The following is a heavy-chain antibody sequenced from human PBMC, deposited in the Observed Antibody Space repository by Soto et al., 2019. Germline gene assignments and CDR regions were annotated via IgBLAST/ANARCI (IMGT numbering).Heavy chain of an antibody. CDR3: AREKYDILTGSSPNWFDP. V-gene: IGHV4-59*01. CDR1: GGSISSYY. D-gene: IGHD3-9*01. Sequence: PSETLSLTCTVSGGSISSYYWSWIRQPPGKGLEWIGNIHYSGSTNYNPSLKSRVTISVDTSKNQFSLKLSSVTAADTAVYYCAREKYDILTGSSPNWFDPWGQGTLVTVSS. J-gene: IGHJ5*02. CDR2: IHYSGST.